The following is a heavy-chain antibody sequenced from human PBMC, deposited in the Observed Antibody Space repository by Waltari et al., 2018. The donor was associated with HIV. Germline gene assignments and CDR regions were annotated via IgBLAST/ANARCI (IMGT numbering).Heavy chain of an antibody. CDR1: GGSFSDSY. D-gene: IGHD3-3*01. CDR2: VNHGGTI. J-gene: IGHJ3*02. V-gene: IGHV4-34*01. Sequence: QVQLRQWGAGLLKSSEPLALTCAVYGGSFSDSYWSWIRQSPEKGLEWIGEVNHGGTITYNPSLESRVVISIDMSKNQFSLKMAFVTAADTAVYYCARDRPSKYYDFWSGYYRDAFDIWGQGTMVTVSS. CDR3: ARDRPSKYYDFWSGYYRDAFDI.